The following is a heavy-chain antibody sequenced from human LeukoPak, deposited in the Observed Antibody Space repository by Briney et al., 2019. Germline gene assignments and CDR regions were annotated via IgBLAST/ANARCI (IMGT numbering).Heavy chain of an antibody. J-gene: IGHJ5*02. CDR1: GFTFSSYW. CDR3: ARFPGCPPVCGLDP. CDR2: INSDGSTT. V-gene: IGHV3-74*01. Sequence: GGSLRLSCAASGFTFSSYWMHWVRQAPGKGPVWVSRINSDGSTTSYADSVKGRFTISRDNAKNTLYLQMNSLRAEDTAVYYCARFPGCPPVCGLDPWGQGTLVTVSS. D-gene: IGHD3-16*01.